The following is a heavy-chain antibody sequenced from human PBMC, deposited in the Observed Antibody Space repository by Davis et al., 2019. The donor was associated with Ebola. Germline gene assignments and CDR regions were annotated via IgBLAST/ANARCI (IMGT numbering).Heavy chain of an antibody. CDR2: IDPDGTGT. Sequence: GESLKISCAASGFTFSNFHIHWVRQPPGKGLVWVARIDPDGTGTTYADSVKGRFTISRDNAKNTLSLQMNSLRVEDTAVYYCVRDSGYYSHDYWGHGTLVTVSS. D-gene: IGHD5-12*01. J-gene: IGHJ4*01. CDR1: GFTFSNFH. CDR3: VRDSGYYSHDY. V-gene: IGHV3-74*03.